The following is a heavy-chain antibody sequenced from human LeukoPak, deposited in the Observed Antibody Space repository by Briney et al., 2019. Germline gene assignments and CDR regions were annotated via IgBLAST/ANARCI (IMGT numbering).Heavy chain of an antibody. CDR2: ISYDGSNK. CDR1: GFTFSSYA. D-gene: IGHD2-2*01. V-gene: IGHV3-30-3*01. Sequence: PGGSLRLSCAASGFTFSSYAMHWVRQAPGKGLEWVAVISYDGSNKYYADSVKGRFTISRDNSKNTLYLQMNSLRAEDTAVYYCARVWAQYQLDPWGQGTLVTVSS. CDR3: ARVWAQYQLDP. J-gene: IGHJ5*02.